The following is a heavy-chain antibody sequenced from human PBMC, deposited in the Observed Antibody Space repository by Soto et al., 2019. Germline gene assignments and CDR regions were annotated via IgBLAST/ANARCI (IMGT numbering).Heavy chain of an antibody. V-gene: IGHV1-18*01. CDR2: ISGYDGNT. Sequence: QVQLVQSGGEVKKPGASVKVSCKASGFTLNDFGVIWVRQAPGQGLEWMGWISGYDGNTNFAQKYEGRVTMTIDSTTTTAYMELRNLRSDDTAIYYCAREEWFGQTPFDNWGQGTLVTVSS. CDR1: GFTLNDFG. J-gene: IGHJ4*02. CDR3: AREEWFGQTPFDN. D-gene: IGHD3-10*01.